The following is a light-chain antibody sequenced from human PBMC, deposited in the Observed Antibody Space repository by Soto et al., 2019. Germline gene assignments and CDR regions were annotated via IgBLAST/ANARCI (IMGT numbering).Light chain of an antibody. V-gene: IGKV4-1*01. Sequence: DIVMTQSPDSLAVSQGERATISCKSSQTVLDSSNNKDYLRWYQHKAGQPPKLLIYWASTREFGVPDRFSGSGSGTDFTLTISSLKAEDVAVYYCQQYYNTPRTFGHGTKVEIK. CDR3: QQYYNTPRT. CDR2: WAS. CDR1: QTVLDSSNNKDY. J-gene: IGKJ1*01.